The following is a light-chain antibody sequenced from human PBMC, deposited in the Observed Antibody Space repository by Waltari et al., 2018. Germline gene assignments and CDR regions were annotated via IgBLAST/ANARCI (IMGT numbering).Light chain of an antibody. CDR3: QQYDAYALT. J-gene: IGKJ4*01. V-gene: IGKV1-5*03. Sequence: DIQMTQSPSTLSESVGDRVPITCRASQSIRSSLAWYQQKPGKAPKFLIYEASSLESGVPSRFSGSGSGTEFTLTISSLQPDDFATYFCQQYDAYALTFGGGTKVEIK. CDR1: QSIRSS. CDR2: EAS.